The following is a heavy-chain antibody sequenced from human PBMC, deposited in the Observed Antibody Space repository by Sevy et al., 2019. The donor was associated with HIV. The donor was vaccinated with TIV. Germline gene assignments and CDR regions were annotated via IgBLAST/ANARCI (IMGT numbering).Heavy chain of an antibody. CDR1: GITFNNAW. Sequence: GESRKISCAASGITFNNAWMSWVRQAPGKGLEWVGRIKGKIDDGTTDYAAPVKGRFTISKDDSKNTLYLQMNSLKTEDTAVYYCTTEALDGDYGDYYVYGMDVWGQGTTVTVSS. D-gene: IGHD4-17*01. CDR3: TTEALDGDYGDYYVYGMDV. V-gene: IGHV3-15*01. J-gene: IGHJ6*02. CDR2: IKGKIDDGTT.